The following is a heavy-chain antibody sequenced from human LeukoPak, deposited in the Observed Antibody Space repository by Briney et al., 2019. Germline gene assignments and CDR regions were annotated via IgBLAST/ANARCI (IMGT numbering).Heavy chain of an antibody. D-gene: IGHD5-18*01. V-gene: IGHV4-34*01. Sequence: SETLSLTCAVYGGSFSGYYWSWTRQPPGKGLEWIGEINHSGSTNYNPSLKSRVTISVDTSKNQFSLKLSSVTAADTAVYYCARATWIQLWLIDYWGQGTLVTVSS. CDR3: ARATWIQLWLIDY. CDR2: INHSGST. J-gene: IGHJ4*02. CDR1: GGSFSGYY.